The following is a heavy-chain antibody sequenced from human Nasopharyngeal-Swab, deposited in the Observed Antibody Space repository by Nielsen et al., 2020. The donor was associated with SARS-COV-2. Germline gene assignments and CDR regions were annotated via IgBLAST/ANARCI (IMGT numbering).Heavy chain of an antibody. Sequence: GESLKISCAASGFTFSDYYMSWIRQAPGKGLEWVSYISSSSSYTNYADSVKGRFTISRDKAKNSLYLQMNSLRAEDTAVYYCARVEGYSMGFPYFDYWGQGTLVTVSS. CDR3: ARVEGYSMGFPYFDY. CDR2: ISSSSSYT. V-gene: IGHV3-11*05. CDR1: GFTFSDYY. J-gene: IGHJ4*02. D-gene: IGHD6-13*01.